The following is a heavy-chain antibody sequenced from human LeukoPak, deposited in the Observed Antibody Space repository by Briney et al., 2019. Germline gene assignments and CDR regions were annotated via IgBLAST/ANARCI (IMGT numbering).Heavy chain of an antibody. CDR1: GFTFRRYV. Sequence: PGGSLRLSCAASGFTFRRYVMSWVRQPPGKGLEWVSAITGSGGSIYYADSVRGRFTISRDNSKNTLYLQMSSLRAEDTAIYYCAHPSTPDYGGLDYWGQGTLVTVSS. CDR2: ITGSGGSI. D-gene: IGHD4-17*01. V-gene: IGHV3-23*01. J-gene: IGHJ4*02. CDR3: AHPSTPDYGGLDY.